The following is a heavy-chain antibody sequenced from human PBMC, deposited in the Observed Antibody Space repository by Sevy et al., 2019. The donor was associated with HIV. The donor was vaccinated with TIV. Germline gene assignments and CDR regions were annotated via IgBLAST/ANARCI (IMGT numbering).Heavy chain of an antibody. CDR3: ERDRYYDDSGYYYYYYGLDV. CDR2: IYSGGST. CDR1: EFSVTDND. Sequence: GGSLRLSCAASEFSVTDNDMSWIRQAPGKGLEWVSTIYSGGSTFYKDSVKGRFTISTDNSKNNRYLHMNSLRAEDPDVYYCERDRYYDDSGYYYYYYGLDVWGQWTPVTVSS. J-gene: IGHJ6*02. D-gene: IGHD3-22*01. V-gene: IGHV3-66*01.